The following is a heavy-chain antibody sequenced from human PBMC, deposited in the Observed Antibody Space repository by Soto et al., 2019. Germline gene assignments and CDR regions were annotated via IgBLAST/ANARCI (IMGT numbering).Heavy chain of an antibody. Sequence: LRLSCAASGFTFDDYAMHWVRQAPGKGLEWVSGISWGSGSIDYADSVKGRFTISRDNAKNSLYLQMNSLRAEDTALYYCAKDAAYYFDYWGQGTLVTVSS. CDR3: AKDAAYYFDY. V-gene: IGHV3-9*01. D-gene: IGHD6-25*01. J-gene: IGHJ4*02. CDR1: GFTFDDYA. CDR2: ISWGSGSI.